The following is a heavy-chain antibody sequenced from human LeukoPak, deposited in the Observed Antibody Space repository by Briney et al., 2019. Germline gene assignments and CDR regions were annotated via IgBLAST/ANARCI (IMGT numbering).Heavy chain of an antibody. V-gene: IGHV4-39*01. Sequence: SETLSLTCSVSAGSISRSSYYWGWIRQPPGKGLEWIGRIYYRGGTYYNPSLKSRVAISVDTSKNQFSLKLSSVTAADTAVYYCASGPRPFDYWGQGTLVTVSS. J-gene: IGHJ4*02. CDR3: ASGPRPFDY. CDR2: IYYRGGT. CDR1: AGSISRSSYY.